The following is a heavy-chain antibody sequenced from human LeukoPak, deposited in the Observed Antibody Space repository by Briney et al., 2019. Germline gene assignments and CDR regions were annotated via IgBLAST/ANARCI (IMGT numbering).Heavy chain of an antibody. J-gene: IGHJ4*02. V-gene: IGHV3-23*01. CDR3: AKRISGSSSWFYFDY. Sequence: GGSLRLSCAASGFTVSSNYMSWVRQAPGKGLEWVSTITATGGNTYHADSVKGRFTISRDNSENTLYLQMNSLRAEDTAVYYCAKRISGSSSWFYFDYWGQGTLVTVSS. CDR1: GFTVSSNY. D-gene: IGHD6-13*01. CDR2: ITATGGNT.